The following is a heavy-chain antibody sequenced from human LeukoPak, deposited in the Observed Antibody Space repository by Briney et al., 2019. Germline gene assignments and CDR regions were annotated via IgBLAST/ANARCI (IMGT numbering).Heavy chain of an antibody. CDR1: GFTFSSYA. Sequence: GGSLRLSCAASGFTFSSYAMHWVRQAPGKGLEYVSAISSNGGSTYYANSVKGRYTISRDNSKNTLYLQMGSLRAADMAVYYCARDGIAGAPTYYFDYGGQGTLVTVSS. V-gene: IGHV3-64*01. CDR3: ARDGIAGAPTYYFDY. CDR2: ISSNGGST. J-gene: IGHJ4*02. D-gene: IGHD6-19*01.